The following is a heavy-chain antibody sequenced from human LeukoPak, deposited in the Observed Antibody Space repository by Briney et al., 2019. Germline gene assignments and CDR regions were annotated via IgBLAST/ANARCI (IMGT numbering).Heavy chain of an antibody. D-gene: IGHD6-13*01. CDR1: GFTFSSYA. Sequence: GGSLRLSCAASGFTFSSYAMNWVRQAPGKGLEWVSFISGSGDTTYYADSVKGRFTISRDSSKNTLYLQMNSLRAEDTAVYYCAKRSSSWHFDYWGQGTLVTVSS. CDR2: ISGSGDTT. V-gene: IGHV3-23*01. CDR3: AKRSSSWHFDY. J-gene: IGHJ4*02.